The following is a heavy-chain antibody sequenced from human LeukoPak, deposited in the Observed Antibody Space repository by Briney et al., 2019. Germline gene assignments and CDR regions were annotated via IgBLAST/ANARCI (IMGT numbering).Heavy chain of an antibody. Sequence: ASVEVSCKASGGTFSSYAISWVRQAPGQGLEWMGWISAYNGNTNYAQKLQGRVTMTTDTSTSTAYMELRSLRSDDTAVYYCATIPNYYDSSGYPLDYWGQGTLVTVSS. V-gene: IGHV1-18*01. CDR3: ATIPNYYDSSGYPLDY. D-gene: IGHD3-22*01. CDR2: ISAYNGNT. CDR1: GGTFSSYA. J-gene: IGHJ4*02.